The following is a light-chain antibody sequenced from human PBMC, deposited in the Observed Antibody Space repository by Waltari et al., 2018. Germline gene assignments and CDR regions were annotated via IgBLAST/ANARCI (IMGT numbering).Light chain of an antibody. CDR3: QEHGHPPYT. CDR1: QPVSRTF. Sequence: EIALRQSPDTLSLSPGQRATLSCRASQPVSRTFLVWYQRKPGQAPRLLIYGAATRATGTPDRFSGSGSGTDFTLTINRLEPEDSALYYCQEHGHPPYTFGQGTKLEIK. J-gene: IGKJ2*01. V-gene: IGKV3-20*01. CDR2: GAA.